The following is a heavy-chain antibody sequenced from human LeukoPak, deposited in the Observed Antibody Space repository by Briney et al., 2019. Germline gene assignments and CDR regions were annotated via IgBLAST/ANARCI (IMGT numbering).Heavy chain of an antibody. Sequence: PSETLSLTCAVYGGSFTGYYWSWIRQPPGKGLEWIGEINHSGSTNYNPSLKSRVTISVDTSKNQFSLKLSSVTAADTAVYYCARTVGYCSGGSCYTFDYWGQGTLVTVSS. CDR2: INHSGST. CDR1: GGSFTGYY. CDR3: ARTVGYCSGGSCYTFDY. J-gene: IGHJ4*02. D-gene: IGHD2-15*01. V-gene: IGHV4-34*01.